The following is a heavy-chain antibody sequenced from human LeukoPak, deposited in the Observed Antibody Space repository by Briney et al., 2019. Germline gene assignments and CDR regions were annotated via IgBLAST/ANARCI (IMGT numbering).Heavy chain of an antibody. Sequence: SETLSLTCAVYGGSFSVYYWSWIRQPPGKGLEWIGEVSRGGSTKYSPSLKSRVTISLDTSNNQVSLKLSSATAADTAMYYCGLSTTRATTRTIDYWGQGTTVTVSS. V-gene: IGHV4-34*01. CDR2: VSRGGST. CDR3: GLSTTRATTRTIDY. D-gene: IGHD4-17*01. J-gene: IGHJ4*03. CDR1: GGSFSVYY.